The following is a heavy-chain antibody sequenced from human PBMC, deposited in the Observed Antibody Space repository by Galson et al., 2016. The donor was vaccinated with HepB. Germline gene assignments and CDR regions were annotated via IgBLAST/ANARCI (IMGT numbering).Heavy chain of an antibody. V-gene: IGHV2-5*02. CDR3: TQLLARRWLSWFDP. J-gene: IGHJ5*02. Sequence: PALVKPTQTLTLTCTFSGFSLSTSGVGVGWIRQPPGKALEWLALIYWDDDKRYSPSLKGRLTITKDTSRNQVVLTITNMDPVDTATYYCTQLLARRWLSWFDPWGQGILVTVSS. CDR2: IYWDDDK. D-gene: IGHD6-6*01. CDR1: GFSLSTSGVG.